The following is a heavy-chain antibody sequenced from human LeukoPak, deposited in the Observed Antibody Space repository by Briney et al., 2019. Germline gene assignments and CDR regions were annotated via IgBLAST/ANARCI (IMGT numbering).Heavy chain of an antibody. CDR3: VKDCRRDYGY. CDR1: GFTFSAYV. D-gene: IGHD6-6*01. CDR2: ITTDGGNA. J-gene: IGHJ4*02. Sequence: GGSLRLSCSASGFTFSAYVMYWVRQAPGKGLEYVSTITTDGGNAYYTDSVKGRFTISRDNSKNTLYLQMSSLRAEDTAVYYCVKDCRRDYGYWGQGNLVTVSS. V-gene: IGHV3-64D*06.